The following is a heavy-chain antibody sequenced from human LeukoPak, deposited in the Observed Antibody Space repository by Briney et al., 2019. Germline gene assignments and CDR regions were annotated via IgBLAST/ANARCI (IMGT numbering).Heavy chain of an antibody. CDR3: ARGVEPLAANTLAY. D-gene: IGHD1-14*01. V-gene: IGHV3-53*01. CDR2: LYSDGNT. J-gene: IGHJ4*02. CDR1: GFTFRDYS. Sequence: GESLRLSCAASGFTFRDYSMAWVRQVPGGGLEWVSVLYSDGNTKYADSVQGRFTISRDNSKSTLYLEMNSLSPDDTAVYYCARGVEPLAANTLAYWGQGTPVTVSS.